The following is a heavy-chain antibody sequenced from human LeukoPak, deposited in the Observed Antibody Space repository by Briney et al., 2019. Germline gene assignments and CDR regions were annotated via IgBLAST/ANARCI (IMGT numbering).Heavy chain of an antibody. CDR2: IYHSGTT. D-gene: IGHD3-10*01. Sequence: SETLSLTCAVSGYSISSGYFWGWIRQPPEKGLEWIGSIYHSGTTYYNPSLESRVTISVDTSRNQFSLKLNSVTAADTAVYYCASITIPTSYWGQGTLVTVSS. CDR3: ASITIPTSY. CDR1: GYSISSGYF. J-gene: IGHJ4*02. V-gene: IGHV4-38-2*01.